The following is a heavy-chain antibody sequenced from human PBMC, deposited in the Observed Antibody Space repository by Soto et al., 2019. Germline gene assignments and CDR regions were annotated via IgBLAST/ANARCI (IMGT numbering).Heavy chain of an antibody. Sequence: PSETLSLTCTVSGGSFSPNYWSWIRQPPGKGLEWIGYIYYSGSTYYNPSLKSRVTISVDTSKNQFSLKLSSVTAADTAVYYCARETDYYGSGSYQYYFDYWGQGTLVTVSS. V-gene: IGHV4-30-4*01. CDR1: GGSFSPNY. D-gene: IGHD3-10*01. CDR3: ARETDYYGSGSYQYYFDY. CDR2: IYYSGST. J-gene: IGHJ4*02.